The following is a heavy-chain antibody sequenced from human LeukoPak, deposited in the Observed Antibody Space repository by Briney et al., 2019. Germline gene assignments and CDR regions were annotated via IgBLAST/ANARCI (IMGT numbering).Heavy chain of an antibody. V-gene: IGHV3-7*01. CDR2: IKQDGSEK. D-gene: IGHD5-18*01. CDR3: ARDLAYSRLDY. Sequence: PGGSLRLSCAASGFTFSSYWMSWVRQAPGKGLEWGANIKQDGSEKYSADSVKGRFTISRDNAENSLYLQMNSLRVEDTAFYYCARDLAYSRLDYWGQGMLVTVSS. J-gene: IGHJ4*02. CDR1: GFTFSSYW.